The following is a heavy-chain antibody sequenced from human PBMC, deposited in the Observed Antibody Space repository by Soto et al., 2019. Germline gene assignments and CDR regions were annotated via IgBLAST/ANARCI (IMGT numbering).Heavy chain of an antibody. CDR2: IWYDGSNK. CDR1: GFTFSSYG. J-gene: IGHJ6*03. Sequence: ESGGGVVQPGRSLRLSCAASGFTFSSYGMHWVRQAPGKGLEWVAVIWYDGSNKYYADSVKGRFTISRDNSKNTLYLQMNSLRAEDTAVYYCARGIRPSEPYCSSTSCYNYYMDVWGKGTTVTVSS. CDR3: ARGIRPSEPYCSSTSCYNYYMDV. D-gene: IGHD2-2*02. V-gene: IGHV3-33*01.